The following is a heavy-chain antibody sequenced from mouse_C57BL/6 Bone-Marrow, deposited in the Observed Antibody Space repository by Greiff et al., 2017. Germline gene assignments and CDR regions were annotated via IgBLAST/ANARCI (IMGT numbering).Heavy chain of an antibody. J-gene: IGHJ3*01. CDR2: ISYDGSN. D-gene: IGHD3-3*01. CDR1: GYSITSGYY. V-gene: IGHV3-6*01. Sequence: EVQRVESGPGLVKPSQSLSLTCSVTGYSITSGYYWNWIRQFPGNKLEWMGYISYDGSNNYNPSLKNRISITRDTSKNQFFLKLNSVTTEDTATYYGARDGTWAYWGQGTLVTVSA. CDR3: ARDGTWAY.